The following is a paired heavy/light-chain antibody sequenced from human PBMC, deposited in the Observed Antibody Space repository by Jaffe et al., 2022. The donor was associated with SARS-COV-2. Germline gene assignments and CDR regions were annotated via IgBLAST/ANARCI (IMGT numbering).Light chain of an antibody. CDR3: YSAADNIGV. J-gene: IGLJ2*01. Sequence: SYELTQPSSVSVSPGQTARITCSGDVLAKKYARWFQQKPGQAPVLVIYKDSERPSGIPERFSGSSSGTTVTLTISGAQVEDEADYYCYSAADNIGVFGGGTKLTVL. V-gene: IGLV3-27*01. CDR1: VLAKKY. CDR2: KDS.
Heavy chain of an antibody. CDR1: GFTFSDYY. CDR2: ISSSSSYT. V-gene: IGHV3-11*06. CDR3: ARDSPQRATITGGIDY. D-gene: IGHD5-12*01. Sequence: QVQLVESGGGLVKPGGSLRLSCAASGFTFSDYYMSWIRQAPGKGLEWVSYISSSSSYTNYADSVKGRFTISRDNAKNSLYLQMNSLRAEDTAVYYCARDSPQRATITGGIDYWGQGTLVTVSS. J-gene: IGHJ4*02.